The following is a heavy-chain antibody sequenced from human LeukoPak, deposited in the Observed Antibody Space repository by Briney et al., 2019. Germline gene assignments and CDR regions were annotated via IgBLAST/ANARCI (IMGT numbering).Heavy chain of an antibody. CDR1: GFTFSSYS. Sequence: GGSLRLSCAASGFTFSSYSMNWVRQAPGKGLEWVSYISSSSSTIYYADSVKGRFTISRDNAKNSLYLQMNSLRAEDTAVYYCARDSESLMVANDDYWGQGTLVTVSS. J-gene: IGHJ4*02. CDR3: ARDSESLMVANDDY. V-gene: IGHV3-48*01. CDR2: ISSSSSTI. D-gene: IGHD2-8*01.